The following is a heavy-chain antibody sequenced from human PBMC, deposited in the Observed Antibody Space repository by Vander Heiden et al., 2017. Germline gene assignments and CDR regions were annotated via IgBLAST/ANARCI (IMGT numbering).Heavy chain of an antibody. D-gene: IGHD2-15*01. J-gene: IGHJ6*02. CDR2: IYTSGST. Sequence: QVQLQESGPGLVKPSETLSLTCTVPGGSISIYYWSWIRQPAGKGLEWIGRIYTSGSTNYNPSLKSRVTMSVDTSKNQFSLKLSSVTAADTAVYYCARGSAANDYYYYGMDVWGQGTTVTVSS. V-gene: IGHV4-4*07. CDR1: GGSISIYY. CDR3: ARGSAANDYYYYGMDV.